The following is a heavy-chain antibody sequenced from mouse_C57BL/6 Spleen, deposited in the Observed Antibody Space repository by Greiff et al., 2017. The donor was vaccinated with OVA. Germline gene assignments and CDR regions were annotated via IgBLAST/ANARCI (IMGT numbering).Heavy chain of an antibody. D-gene: IGHD1-1*01. Sequence: EVKLVESGGGLVQPGGSLKLSCAASGIDFSRYWMSWVRRAPGKGLEWIGEINPDSSTINYAPSLKDKFIISRDNAKNTLYLQMSKVRSEDTALYYCATEGTTVVANWYFDVWGTGTTVTVSS. CDR2: INPDSSTI. CDR3: ATEGTTVVANWYFDV. CDR1: GIDFSRYW. V-gene: IGHV4-1*01. J-gene: IGHJ1*03.